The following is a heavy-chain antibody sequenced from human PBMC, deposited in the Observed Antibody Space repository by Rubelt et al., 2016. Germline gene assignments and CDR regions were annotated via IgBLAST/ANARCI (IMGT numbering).Heavy chain of an antibody. CDR2: INAGYGDT. Sequence: PGDSVKVSCKASGYTFSSYAIHWVRQAPGQRLEWMGWINAGYGDTRYSPNFQGRLTITRDTSATTAYMELSSLRSEDTAVYYCATASPYCSGGSCYWGQGTLVTVSS. CDR1: GYTFSSYA. J-gene: IGHJ4*02. CDR3: ATASPYCSGGSCY. V-gene: IGHV1-3*01. D-gene: IGHD2-15*01.